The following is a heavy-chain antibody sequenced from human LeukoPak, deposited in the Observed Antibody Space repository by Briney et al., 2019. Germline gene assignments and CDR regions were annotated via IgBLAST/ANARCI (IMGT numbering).Heavy chain of an antibody. Sequence: KPGGSLRLSCAASGFTFSSYGMHWVRQAPGKGLEWVAVISYDGSNKYYADSVKGRFTISRDNSKNTLYLQMNSLRAEDTAVHYCARERTDTTFDYWGQGTLVTVSS. CDR2: ISYDGSNK. J-gene: IGHJ4*02. CDR3: ARERTDTTFDY. CDR1: GFTFSSYG. V-gene: IGHV3-30*03. D-gene: IGHD3/OR15-3a*01.